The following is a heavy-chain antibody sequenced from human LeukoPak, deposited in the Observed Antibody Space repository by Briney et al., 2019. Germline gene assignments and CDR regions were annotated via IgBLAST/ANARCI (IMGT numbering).Heavy chain of an antibody. V-gene: IGHV1-3*01. CDR1: GHTFTSYA. J-gene: IGHJ4*02. D-gene: IGHD5-12*01. CDR2: INAGNGNT. CDR3: ARNIVATRKLDY. Sequence: ASVKVSCKASGHTFTSYAMHWVRQAPGQRLEWMGWINAGNGNTLYSQKFQGRVTMTRDTSATTAYMELSSLRAEDTAVYYCARNIVATRKLDYWGQGTLVTVSS.